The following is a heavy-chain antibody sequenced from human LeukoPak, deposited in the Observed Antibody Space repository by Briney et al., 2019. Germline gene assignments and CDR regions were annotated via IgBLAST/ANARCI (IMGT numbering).Heavy chain of an antibody. Sequence: SVKVSCKASGGTFSSYAISWVRQAPGQGLEWTGGIIPIFGTANYAQKFQGRVTITADESTSTAYMELSSLRSEDTAVYYCAPYYDFWSGYYEREVWFDPRGQGTLVTVSS. V-gene: IGHV1-69*01. CDR3: APYYDFWSGYYEREVWFDP. CDR1: GGTFSSYA. J-gene: IGHJ5*02. CDR2: IIPIFGTA. D-gene: IGHD3-3*01.